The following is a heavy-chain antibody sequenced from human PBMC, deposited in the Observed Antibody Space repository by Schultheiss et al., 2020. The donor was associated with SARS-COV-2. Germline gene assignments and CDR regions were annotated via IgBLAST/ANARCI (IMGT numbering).Heavy chain of an antibody. CDR2: ISSSSSTI. D-gene: IGHD2/OR15-2a*01. V-gene: IGHV3-48*03. Sequence: GGSLRLSCAASGFTFSSYEMNWVRQAPGKGLEWVSYISSSSSTIYYADSVKGRFTISRDNAKNSLYLQMNSLRAEDTAVYYCARDFRGDGMDVWGQGTTVTVSS. J-gene: IGHJ6*02. CDR3: ARDFRGDGMDV. CDR1: GFTFSSYE.